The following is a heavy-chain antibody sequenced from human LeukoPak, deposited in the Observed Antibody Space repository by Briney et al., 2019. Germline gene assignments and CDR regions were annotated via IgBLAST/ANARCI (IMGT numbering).Heavy chain of an antibody. CDR2: ISSSSSYI. V-gene: IGHV3-21*01. CDR3: ARVFSNPTGNDY. CDR1: GFTFSSYS. Sequence: GESLRLSCAASGFTFSSYSMNWVRQAPGKGLEWVSSISSSSSYIYYADSVKGRFTISRDNGKNSLYLQINSLRAEDTAVYYCARVFSNPTGNDYWGQGTLVTVSS. J-gene: IGHJ4*02. D-gene: IGHD1-1*01.